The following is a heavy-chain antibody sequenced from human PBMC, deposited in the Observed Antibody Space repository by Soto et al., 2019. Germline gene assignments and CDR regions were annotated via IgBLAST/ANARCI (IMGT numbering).Heavy chain of an antibody. V-gene: IGHV5-51*01. Sequence: GESLKISCKGSGYSFTSYWIGWVRQMPGKGLEWMGIIYPGDSDTRYSPSFQGQVTISADKSISTAYLQWSSLKASDTAMYYCAKARGIVVVVADPDDAFDIWGQGTMVTVSS. CDR2: IYPGDSDT. J-gene: IGHJ3*02. CDR3: AKARGIVVVVADPDDAFDI. D-gene: IGHD2-15*01. CDR1: GYSFTSYW.